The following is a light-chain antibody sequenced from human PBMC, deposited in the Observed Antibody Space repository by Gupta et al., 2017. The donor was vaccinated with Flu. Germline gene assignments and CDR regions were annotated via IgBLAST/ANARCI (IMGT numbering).Light chain of an antibody. CDR1: TLGVKY. CDR2: QDY. J-gene: IGLJ3*02. V-gene: IGLV3-1*01. CDR3: QTWVNGTWV. Sequence: SYELTQPSSVSVSPGQTATITCSGDTLGVKYVSWYRQRPGQSHVLVILQDYRRPSGIPERLSGSNSANAGTLTMAGTQALDEADCYCQTWVNGTWVFGGGTKLTVL.